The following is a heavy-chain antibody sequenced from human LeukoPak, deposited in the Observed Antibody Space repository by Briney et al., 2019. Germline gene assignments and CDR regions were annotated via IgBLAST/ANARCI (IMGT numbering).Heavy chain of an antibody. CDR2: FDPEDGET. V-gene: IGHV1-24*01. CDR3: ATDAYYYDSSPHKAFDI. Sequence: GASVKVSCKVSGYTLTELSMHWVRQAPGKGLEWMGGFDPEDGETIYAQKFQGRVTMTEDTSTDTAYMEPSSLRSEDTAVYYCATDAYYYDSSPHKAFDIWGQGTMVTVSS. CDR1: GYTLTELS. D-gene: IGHD3-22*01. J-gene: IGHJ3*02.